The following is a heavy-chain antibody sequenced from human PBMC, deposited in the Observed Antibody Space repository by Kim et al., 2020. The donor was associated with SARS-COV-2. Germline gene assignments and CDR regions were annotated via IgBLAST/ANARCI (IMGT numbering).Heavy chain of an antibody. CDR3: ARGNCSGGSCYPYYYYGM. CDR1: GGSISSYY. J-gene: IGHJ6*01. Sequence: SETLSLTCTVSGGSISSYYWSWIRQPPGKGLEWIGYIYYSGSTNYNPSLKSRVTISVDTSKNQFSLKLSSVTAADTAVYYCARGNCSGGSCYPYYYYGM. V-gene: IGHV4-59*01. D-gene: IGHD2-15*01. CDR2: IYYSGST.